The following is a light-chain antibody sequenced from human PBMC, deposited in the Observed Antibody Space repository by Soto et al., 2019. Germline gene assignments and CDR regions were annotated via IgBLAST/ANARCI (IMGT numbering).Light chain of an antibody. CDR2: DAS. J-gene: IGKJ5*01. Sequence: ENVLTQSPATLSLSPGERATLSCRASQSVRSNLAWYQQKPGQAPRLLIYDASNRATGIPARFSGSGSGTDFTLTISSLEPEDFAVYYCQQRSNWPPITFGQGTRLEI. V-gene: IGKV3-11*01. CDR3: QQRSNWPPIT. CDR1: QSVRSN.